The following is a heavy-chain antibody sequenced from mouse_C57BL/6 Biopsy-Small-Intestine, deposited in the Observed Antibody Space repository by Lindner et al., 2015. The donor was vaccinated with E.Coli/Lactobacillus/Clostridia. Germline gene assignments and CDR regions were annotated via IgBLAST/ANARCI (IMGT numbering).Heavy chain of an antibody. V-gene: IGHV1-20*02. CDR2: INPYNGDT. J-gene: IGHJ3*01. Sequence: VQLQESGPELVKPGASVKMSCKASGYSFTGYFMNWVMQSHGKSLEWIGRINPYNGDTFYNQKFKGKATLTVDKSSSTAHMELRSLASEDSAVYYCARSRFNYYDGSYVAYWGQGTLVTVSA. D-gene: IGHD1-1*01. CDR3: ARSRFNYYDGSYVAY. CDR1: GYSFTGYF.